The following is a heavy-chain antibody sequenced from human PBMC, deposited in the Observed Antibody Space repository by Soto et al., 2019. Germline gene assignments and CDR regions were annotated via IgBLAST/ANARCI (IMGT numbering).Heavy chain of an antibody. CDR3: ARDRGGIVVASNPLGEWFDP. J-gene: IGHJ5*02. Sequence: PSETLSLTCTVSGGSISSYYWSWIRQPPGKGLEWIGYIYYSGTTSYNPSLKSRATISVDTSKNQFSLKLTSVTAADTAVYYCARDRGGIVVASNPLGEWFDPWGPGTLVTVSS. D-gene: IGHD2-15*01. CDR1: GGSISSYY. CDR2: IYYSGTT. V-gene: IGHV4-59*01.